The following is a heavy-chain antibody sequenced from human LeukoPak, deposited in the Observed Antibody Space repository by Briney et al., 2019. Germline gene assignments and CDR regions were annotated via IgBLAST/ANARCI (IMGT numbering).Heavy chain of an antibody. V-gene: IGHV4-59*01. J-gene: IGHJ4*02. CDR1: GGSISSYY. D-gene: IGHD5-24*01. CDR2: IYYSGST. Sequence: PSETLSLTCTVSGGSISSYYWSWIRQPPGKGLEWIGYIYYSGSTNYNPSLKSRVTISVDPSKNQYSLKLSSVTAADKAVYYCARVREYRDGYNHPFDYWGQGTLVTVSS. CDR3: ARVREYRDGYNHPFDY.